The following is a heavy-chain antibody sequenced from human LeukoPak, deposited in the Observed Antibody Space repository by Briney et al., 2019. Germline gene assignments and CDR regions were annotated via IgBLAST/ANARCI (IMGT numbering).Heavy chain of an antibody. D-gene: IGHD6-19*01. J-gene: IGHJ4*02. CDR2: IKPDGSDK. CDR1: GFTFSLSW. Sequence: AGGSLRLSCAASGFTFSLSWMAWVRQAPGKGLEWVATIKPDGSDKYYVDSVEGRFTISRDDAKNSLYLQMNSLRAEDTAIYYCAKDPVVFHGGSGWHYFDYWGQGTLVTVSS. CDR3: AKDPVVFHGGSGWHYFDY. V-gene: IGHV3-7*03.